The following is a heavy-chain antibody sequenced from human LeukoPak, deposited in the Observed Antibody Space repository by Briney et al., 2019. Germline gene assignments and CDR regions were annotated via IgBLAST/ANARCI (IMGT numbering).Heavy chain of an antibody. CDR2: ISSRSITI. CDR1: GFTLRIYI. V-gene: IGHV3-48*02. Sequence: SGGSLRHSCAASGFTLRIYIMKTVRQTPRKGREWASYISSRSITIYYADSVKDRFTIPRDSAMKSLYLQMKSLRDEDTAVYYCARAYYYDSRGYYPQYCFDYWGQGTLVTVSS. J-gene: IGHJ4*02. CDR3: ARAYYYDSRGYYPQYCFDY. D-gene: IGHD3-22*01.